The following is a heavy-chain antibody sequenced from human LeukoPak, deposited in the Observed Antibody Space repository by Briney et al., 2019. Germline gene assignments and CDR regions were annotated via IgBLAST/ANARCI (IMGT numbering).Heavy chain of an antibody. CDR3: AGAKNSGYEY. Sequence: PGGSLRLSCAASGFTFSSYAMSWVRQAPGKGLEWVSAISGSGGSTYYADSVKGRFTISRDNSKNTLYLQINSLRAEDTAVYYCAGAKNSGYEYWGQGTLVTVSS. CDR2: ISGSGGST. J-gene: IGHJ4*02. V-gene: IGHV3-23*01. D-gene: IGHD5-12*01. CDR1: GFTFSSYA.